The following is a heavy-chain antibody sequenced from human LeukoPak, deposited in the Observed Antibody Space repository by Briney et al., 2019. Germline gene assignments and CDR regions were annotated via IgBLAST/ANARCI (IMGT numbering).Heavy chain of an antibody. CDR3: ARGLQYCTNGVCPFDY. D-gene: IGHD2-8*01. Sequence: SSETLSLTCAVYGGSFSGYYWSWIRQPPGKGLEWIGEINHSGSTNYNPSLKSPVTISVDTSKKQFALKLSSVTAADTAVYYCARGLQYCTNGVCPFDYWGQGTLVTVSS. J-gene: IGHJ4*02. V-gene: IGHV4-34*01. CDR2: INHSGST. CDR1: GGSFSGYY.